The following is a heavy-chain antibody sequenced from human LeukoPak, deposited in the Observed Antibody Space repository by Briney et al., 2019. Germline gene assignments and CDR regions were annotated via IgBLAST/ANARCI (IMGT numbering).Heavy chain of an antibody. J-gene: IGHJ4*02. CDR1: GFTFSSYA. D-gene: IGHD2-2*01. V-gene: IGHV3-23*01. CDR3: AKVETSGGANCYALDY. CDR2: ISGSDGST. Sequence: PGGSLRLSCAASGFTFSSYAMTWVRQAPDKGLEWGSAISGSDGSTYYADSVKGRFTRSRDDSQNTLYLQMNSLSAEDPDVYYCAKVETSGGANCYALDYWGQETLVTVSS.